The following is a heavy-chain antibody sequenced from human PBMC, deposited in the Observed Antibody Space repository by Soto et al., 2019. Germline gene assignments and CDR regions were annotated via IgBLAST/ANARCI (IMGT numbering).Heavy chain of an antibody. J-gene: IGHJ6*02. D-gene: IGHD3-3*01. CDR3: ARDLGDFWSGYRDYDYGMDV. CDR1: GYTFTSYG. CDR2: ISAYNGNT. Sequence: QVQLVQSGAEVKKPGASVKVSCKASGYTFTSYGISWVRQAPGQGLEWMGWISAYNGNTNYAQKLQGRVTMTTDTSTSTAYMELRSLRSDDTAMYYCARDLGDFWSGYRDYDYGMDVWGQGTTVTVSS. V-gene: IGHV1-18*01.